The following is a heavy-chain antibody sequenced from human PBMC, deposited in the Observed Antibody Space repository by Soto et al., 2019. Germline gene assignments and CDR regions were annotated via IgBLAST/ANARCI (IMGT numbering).Heavy chain of an antibody. CDR3: AKDMGYSSGWNDAFDI. J-gene: IGHJ3*02. CDR1: GFTFDDYT. CDR2: ISWDGGST. Sequence: GGSLRLSCAASGFTFDDYTMHWVRQAPGKGLEWVSLISWDGGSTYYADSVKGRFTISRENSKNSLYLQMNSLRTEDTALYYCAKDMGYSSGWNDAFDIWGQGTMVTVSS. V-gene: IGHV3-43*01. D-gene: IGHD6-19*01.